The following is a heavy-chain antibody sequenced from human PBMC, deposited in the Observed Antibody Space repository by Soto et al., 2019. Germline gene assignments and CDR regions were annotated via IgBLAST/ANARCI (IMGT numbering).Heavy chain of an antibody. CDR2: INHSGST. CDR3: ARGPPIAVAGLGWFDP. CDR1: GGSFSGYY. V-gene: IGHV4-34*01. J-gene: IGHJ5*02. D-gene: IGHD6-19*01. Sequence: QVQLQQWGAGLLKPSETLSLTCAVYGGSFSGYYWSWIRQPPGKGLEWIGDINHSGSTNYNPSLKSRVTISVDTSKNQFSLKLSSVTAADTAVYYCARGPPIAVAGLGWFDPWGQGTLVTVSS.